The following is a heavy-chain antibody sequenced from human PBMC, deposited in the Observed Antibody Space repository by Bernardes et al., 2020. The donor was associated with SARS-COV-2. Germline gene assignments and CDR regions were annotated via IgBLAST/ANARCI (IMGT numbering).Heavy chain of an antibody. V-gene: IGHV1-69*05. CDR1: DGTFSDYA. Sequence: SVKVSCKASDGTFSDYAISWVRQAPGQGLEWLGGIIPRCDKTNYAQKFQGRVTITTDESTSAVYLVLTSLTSDDTAMYYFARGIRNRHYYYGVDVWGQGTTVIVSS. J-gene: IGHJ6*02. CDR2: IIPRCDKT. D-gene: IGHD1-20*01. CDR3: ARGIRNRHYYYGVDV.